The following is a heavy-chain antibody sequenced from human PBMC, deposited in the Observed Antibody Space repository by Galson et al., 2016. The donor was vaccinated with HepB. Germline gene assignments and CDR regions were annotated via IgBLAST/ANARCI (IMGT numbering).Heavy chain of an antibody. V-gene: IGHV1-18*01. CDR1: GYTFSSYG. D-gene: IGHD5-12*01. Sequence: SVKVSCKASGYTFSSYGITWVRQAPGQGLEWMGWISTYSGNTKYAKNLQGRVTVTTDTSTSTAYMELRSLRSDDTAVYYCARGGGKWQGMDVWGQGTTVAVSS. CDR3: ARGGGKWQGMDV. J-gene: IGHJ6*02. CDR2: ISTYSGNT.